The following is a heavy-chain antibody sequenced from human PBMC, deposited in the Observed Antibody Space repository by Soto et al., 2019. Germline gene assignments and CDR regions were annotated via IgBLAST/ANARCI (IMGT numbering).Heavy chain of an antibody. CDR3: ARDVREFYFNYTSNYYIGMDV. CDR2: IWYDGSNK. CDR1: GLTFSSYG. Sequence: HPGGSLRLSCAVPGLTFSSYGMPWVRQAPGKGMEWVAVIWYDGSNKYYADSVKGRSTISRDNSKNTLYLQMNSLRAEDTAVYYCARDVREFYFNYTSNYYIGMDVWGQGTMITV. J-gene: IGHJ6*02. V-gene: IGHV3-33*01. D-gene: IGHD3-9*01.